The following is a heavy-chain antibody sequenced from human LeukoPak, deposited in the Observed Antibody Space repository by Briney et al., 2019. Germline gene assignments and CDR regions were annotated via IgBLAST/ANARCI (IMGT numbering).Heavy chain of an antibody. Sequence: GGSLRLSCAASGFSFSSYWMSWVRQAPGKGLEWVANIKQDGSDKYSVDSVKGRFTISRDNSKNTLYLQMNSLRAEDTAFYYCARDGDYTYLDYWGQGTLVTVSS. CDR3: ARDGDYTYLDY. V-gene: IGHV3-7*03. CDR1: GFSFSSYW. CDR2: IKQDGSDK. J-gene: IGHJ4*02. D-gene: IGHD4-11*01.